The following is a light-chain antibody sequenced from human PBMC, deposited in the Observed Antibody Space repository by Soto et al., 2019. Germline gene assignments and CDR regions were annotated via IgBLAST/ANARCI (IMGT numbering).Light chain of an antibody. V-gene: IGLV2-23*01. J-gene: IGLJ1*01. CDR3: CSYAGRSTYV. Sequence: QSVLTQPASVSGSPGQSITISCTGTSSDVGSYNLVSWYQQHPGKAPKLMIYEGSKRPSGVSNRFSGSKSGNTASLTISGLQAEDEADYYCCSYAGRSTYVFGTGNKVTVL. CDR2: EGS. CDR1: SSDVGSYNL.